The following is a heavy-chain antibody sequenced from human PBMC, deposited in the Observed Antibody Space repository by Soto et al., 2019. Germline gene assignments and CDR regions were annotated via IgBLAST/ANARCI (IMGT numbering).Heavy chain of an antibody. Sequence: SETLSLTCTVSGGSISSGDYYWSWIRQPPGKGLEWIGYIYYSGSTYYNPSLKSRVTISVDTSKNQFSLKLSSVTAADTAVYYCARVKVHMIVVVITRVDAFDIWGQGTMVTVSS. V-gene: IGHV4-30-4*01. CDR2: IYYSGST. D-gene: IGHD3-22*01. CDR1: GGSISSGDYY. J-gene: IGHJ3*02. CDR3: ARVKVHMIVVVITRVDAFDI.